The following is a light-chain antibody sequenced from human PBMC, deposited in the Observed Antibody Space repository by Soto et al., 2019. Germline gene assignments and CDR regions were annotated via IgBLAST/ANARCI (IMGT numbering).Light chain of an antibody. CDR2: EAS. CDR1: SSDVGGYNY. CDR3: SSSTGSSTPV. V-gene: IGLV2-14*01. J-gene: IGLJ3*02. Sequence: QSALTQPASVSGSPGQSITISCTGTSSDVGGYNYVSWYQHHPGKAPKLMIYEASNRPSGVSNRFSGSKPGNTASQTISEVQAEDEAYYCCSSSTGSSTPVFGGGTKLTVL.